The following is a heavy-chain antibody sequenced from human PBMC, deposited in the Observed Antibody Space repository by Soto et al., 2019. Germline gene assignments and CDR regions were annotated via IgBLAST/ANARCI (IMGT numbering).Heavy chain of an antibody. D-gene: IGHD6-13*01. CDR3: AKAGGAAGTVDYFDY. J-gene: IGHJ4*02. Sequence: LRLSCAASGFTFSNYAINWVRQSPGKGLEWVSVISGSVGSTYYADSVKGRFTITRDNSKNTLYLQMNSLRAEDTAVYYCAKAGGAAGTVDYFDYWGQGTLFTVSS. CDR1: GFTFSNYA. V-gene: IGHV3-23*01. CDR2: ISGSVGST.